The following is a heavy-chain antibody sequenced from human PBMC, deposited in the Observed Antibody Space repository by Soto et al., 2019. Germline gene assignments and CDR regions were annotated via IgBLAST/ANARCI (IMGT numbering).Heavy chain of an antibody. CDR3: ARAPIGELTTRH. Sequence: GGSLRLSCAASGFTVSTNYMSWVRQAPGKGLDCVSVIYSSGSTYYADSVKGRFTTSRDSSKNTLYLQMNSLRAEDTAVYYCARAPIGELTTRHWGQGTLVTVSS. D-gene: IGHD1-7*01. CDR2: IYSSGST. J-gene: IGHJ4*02. V-gene: IGHV3-66*01. CDR1: GFTVSTNY.